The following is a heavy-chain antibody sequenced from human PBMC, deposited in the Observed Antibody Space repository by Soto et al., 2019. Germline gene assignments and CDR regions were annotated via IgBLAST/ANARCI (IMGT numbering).Heavy chain of an antibody. Sequence: GGSLRLSCAASGFTFSSYAMSWVRQAPGKGLEWVSAISGSGGSTYYADSVKGRCTISRDNSKNTLYLQMNSLRAEDTAVYYCAKDKSRHDLWSGLRFNWFDPWGQGTLVTVSS. CDR3: AKDKSRHDLWSGLRFNWFDP. J-gene: IGHJ5*02. CDR1: GFTFSSYA. CDR2: ISGSGGST. D-gene: IGHD3-3*01. V-gene: IGHV3-23*01.